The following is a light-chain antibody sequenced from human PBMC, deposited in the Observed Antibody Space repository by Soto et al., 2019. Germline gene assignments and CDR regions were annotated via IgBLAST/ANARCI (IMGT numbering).Light chain of an antibody. Sequence: EIVLTQSPGTLSLSPGERATLSCRASQSVSSSYLAWYQQKPGQAPRLLIYGASSRATGIPDRFSGSGSGTXXXXXXXXXEPEDFAXXYCQQYGSSPPITFGQGTRLEIK. V-gene: IGKV3-20*01. CDR2: GAS. J-gene: IGKJ5*01. CDR1: QSVSSSY. CDR3: QQYGSSPPIT.